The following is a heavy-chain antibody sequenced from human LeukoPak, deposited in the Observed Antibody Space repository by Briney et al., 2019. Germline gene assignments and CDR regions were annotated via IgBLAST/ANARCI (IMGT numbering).Heavy chain of an antibody. CDR1: GFTFSSYG. V-gene: IGHV3-30*18. CDR3: AKEGHTAHAFDI. CDR2: ISYDGSNK. J-gene: IGHJ3*02. D-gene: IGHD2-21*01. Sequence: GGSLRLSCAASGFTFSSYGRHWVRQAPGKGLEWAAAISYDGSNKYYADSVKGRFTISRDNSKNTLYLQMNSLRAEDTAVYYCAKEGHTAHAFDIWGQGTMVTVSS.